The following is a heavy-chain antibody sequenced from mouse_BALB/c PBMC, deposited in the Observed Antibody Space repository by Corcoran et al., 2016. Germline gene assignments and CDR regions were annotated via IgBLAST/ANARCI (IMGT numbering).Heavy chain of an antibody. V-gene: IGHV14-3*02. CDR2: IDPANGNT. J-gene: IGHJ1*01. CDR3: ARWDWYFDV. CDR1: GFNIKETY. Sequence: EVQLQQSGAELVKPGASVKLSCTASGFNIKETYMHWVKQRPEQGLEWIGRIDPANGNTKYDPKLQGKATITADTSSNTAYLQLSSLTSEDTAVYYCARWDWYFDVWGAGTTVTVSS.